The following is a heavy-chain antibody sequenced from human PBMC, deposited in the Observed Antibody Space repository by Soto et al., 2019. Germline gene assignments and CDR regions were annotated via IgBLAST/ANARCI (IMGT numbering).Heavy chain of an antibody. V-gene: IGHV1-69*12. CDR2: IIPIFTTT. CDR1: GGTFSNHA. D-gene: IGHD6-13*01. CDR3: AREVAADGTFREDVFDI. J-gene: IGHJ3*02. Sequence: QVLLVQSGAEVKKPGSSLKVSCKASGGTFSNHAINWVRQAPGQGLEWMGRIIPIFTTTNYAHKFQGRVTITADESTITAYMELSSLKHDDTAVYYCAREVAADGTFREDVFDIWGQGTLVTVSS.